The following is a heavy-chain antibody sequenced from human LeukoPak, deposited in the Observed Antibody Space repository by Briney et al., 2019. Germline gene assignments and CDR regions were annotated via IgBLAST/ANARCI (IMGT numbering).Heavy chain of an antibody. D-gene: IGHD2-2*01. CDR1: GYSISSGYY. V-gene: IGHV4-38-2*01. J-gene: IGHJ4*02. CDR3: ARAKVVPAAMDLLDY. CDR2: IYYSGST. Sequence: PSETLSLTCAVSGYSISSGYYWGWIRQPPGKGLEWIGCIYYSGSTNHNPSLKSRVTISVDTSKNQFSLKLSSVTAADTAVYYCARAKVVPAAMDLLDYWGQGTLVTVSS.